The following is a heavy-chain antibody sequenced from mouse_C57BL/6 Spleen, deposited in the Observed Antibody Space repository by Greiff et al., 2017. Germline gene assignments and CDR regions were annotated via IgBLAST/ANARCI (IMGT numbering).Heavy chain of an antibody. V-gene: IGHV1-15*01. CDR3: TRSGLRRGCDY. J-gene: IGHJ2*01. CDR1: GYTFTDYE. CDR2: IDPETGGT. D-gene: IGHD2-4*01. Sequence: QVQLQQSGAELVRPGASVTLSCKASGYTFTDYEMHWVKQTPVHGLEWIGAIDPETGGTAYNQKFKGKAILTADKSSSTAYMELRSLTSEDSAVYYCTRSGLRRGCDYWGQGTTLTVSS.